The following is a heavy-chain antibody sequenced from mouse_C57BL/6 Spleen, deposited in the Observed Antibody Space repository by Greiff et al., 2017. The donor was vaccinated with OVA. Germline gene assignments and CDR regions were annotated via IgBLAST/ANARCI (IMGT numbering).Heavy chain of an antibody. CDR3: ARRYYGSSFDY. V-gene: IGHV1-50*01. Sequence: QVQLQQPGAELVKPGASVKLSCKASGYTFTSYWMQWVKQRPGQGLEWIGEIDPSDSYTNYNQKFKGKATLTVDTSSSTAYMQRSSLTSEDAAVYYCARRYYGSSFDYWGQGTTLTVSS. CDR2: IDPSDSYT. CDR1: GYTFTSYW. D-gene: IGHD1-1*01. J-gene: IGHJ2*01.